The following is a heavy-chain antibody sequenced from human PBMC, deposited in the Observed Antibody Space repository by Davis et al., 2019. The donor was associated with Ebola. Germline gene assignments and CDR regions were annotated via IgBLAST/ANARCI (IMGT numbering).Heavy chain of an antibody. V-gene: IGHV3-11*06. D-gene: IGHD3-16*02. Sequence: GESLKISCAASGFVFRNYVMSWVRQAPGKGLEWVSYISSSSSYTNYADSVKGRFTISRDNAKNSLYLQMNSLRAEDTAVYYCARGLGELSFFPHWGQGTLVTVSS. CDR2: ISSSSSYT. J-gene: IGHJ4*02. CDR1: GFVFRNYV. CDR3: ARGLGELSFFPH.